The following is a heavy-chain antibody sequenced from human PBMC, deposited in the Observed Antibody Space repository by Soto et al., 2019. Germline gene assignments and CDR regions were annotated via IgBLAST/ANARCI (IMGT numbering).Heavy chain of an antibody. Sequence: GASVKVSCKASGGTFSSYTISWVRQAPGQGLEWMGRIIPTLGIANYAQKFQGRVTITADKSASTAYMELSSLRSEDTAVYYFAREKDPYDYGDYYFDYWGQGTLVTVPP. D-gene: IGHD4-17*01. CDR3: AREKDPYDYGDYYFDY. CDR1: GGTFSSYT. CDR2: IIPTLGIA. J-gene: IGHJ4*02. V-gene: IGHV1-69*04.